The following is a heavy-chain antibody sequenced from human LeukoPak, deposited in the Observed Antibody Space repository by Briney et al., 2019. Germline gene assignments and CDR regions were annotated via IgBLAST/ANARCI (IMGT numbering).Heavy chain of an antibody. D-gene: IGHD1-14*01. CDR2: IYYSGST. Sequence: SETLSLTCTVSGGSISSYYWSWIRQPPGKGLEWIGYIYYSGSTNYNPSLKSRVTISVDTSKNQFSLKLSSVTAADTAVYYCASQIYGNYGMGVWGQGTTVTVSS. CDR1: GGSISSYY. V-gene: IGHV4-59*08. CDR3: ASQIYGNYGMGV. J-gene: IGHJ6*02.